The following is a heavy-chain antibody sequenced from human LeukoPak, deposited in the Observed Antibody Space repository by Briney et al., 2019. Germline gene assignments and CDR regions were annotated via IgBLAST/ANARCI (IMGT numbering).Heavy chain of an antibody. D-gene: IGHD6-13*01. Sequence: GGSLRLSCAASGFTFSSYAMHWVRQAPGKGLEWVAVISYDGSNKYYADSVKGRFTISRDNSKNTVYLQMNSLRAEDTAVYYCARDANSGFRIAAAGTWGDFWGQGTLVTVPS. V-gene: IGHV3-30*14. CDR2: ISYDGSNK. J-gene: IGHJ4*02. CDR3: ARDANSGFRIAAAGTWGDF. CDR1: GFTFSSYA.